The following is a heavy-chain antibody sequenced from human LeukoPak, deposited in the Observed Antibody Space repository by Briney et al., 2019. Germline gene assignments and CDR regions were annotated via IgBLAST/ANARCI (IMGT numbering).Heavy chain of an antibody. CDR2: IYYSGST. CDR1: GGSISSSNYY. J-gene: IGHJ4*02. Sequence: SETLSLTCTVSGGSISSSNYYWGWIRQPPGKGLEWIGSIYYSGSTSYNPSLKSLVTISVDTSKNQFSLKLSSVTAADTAAYYCARNFSSGWFDYWGQGTLVTVSS. D-gene: IGHD6-19*01. CDR3: ARNFSSGWFDY. V-gene: IGHV4-39*07.